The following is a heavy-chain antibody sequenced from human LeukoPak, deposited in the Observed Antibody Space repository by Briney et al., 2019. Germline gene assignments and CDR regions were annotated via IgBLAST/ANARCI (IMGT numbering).Heavy chain of an antibody. J-gene: IGHJ4*02. CDR1: GFTFSTYW. D-gene: IGHD6-13*01. V-gene: IGHV3-7*01. CDR3: VRPAIAAAFDN. Sequence: PGGSLRLSCAASGFTFSTYWMSWVRQTPGKGLEWVANIKEDGSEEDYLDSVKGRFTISRDDAKNSLFLQMNSLRAEDTAVYYCVRPAIAAAFDNWGQGTLVTVSS. CDR2: IKEDGSEE.